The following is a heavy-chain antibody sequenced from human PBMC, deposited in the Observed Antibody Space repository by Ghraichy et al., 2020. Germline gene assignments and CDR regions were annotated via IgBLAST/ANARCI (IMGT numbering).Heavy chain of an antibody. CDR3: ARGSGYDLGEY. CDR2: IFYSGSA. V-gene: IGHV4-59*01. D-gene: IGHD3-22*01. J-gene: IGHJ4*02. Sequence: GSLRLSCTVSGGSISGYYWSWIRQSPGKALEWIGYIFYSGSAFYNPSLESRVAISVDTSKKQFSLEMRSVTAADTAVYYCARGSGYDLGEYWGQGTLVIVSS. CDR1: GGSISGYY.